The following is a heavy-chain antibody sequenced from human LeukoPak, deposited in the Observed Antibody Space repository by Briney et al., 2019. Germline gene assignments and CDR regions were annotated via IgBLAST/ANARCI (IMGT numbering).Heavy chain of an antibody. D-gene: IGHD3-10*01. CDR1: GYTFTGYY. V-gene: IGHV1-2*02. J-gene: IGHJ4*02. CDR2: INPNSGGT. Sequence: ASVKVSCKASGYTFTGYYMHWVRQAPGQGLEWMGWINPNSGGTNYAQKFQGRVTMTRDTSISTAYMELSRLRSDDTAVYYCARDTSGSGSYRYYFDYWGQGTLVTVSS. CDR3: ARDTSGSGSYRYYFDY.